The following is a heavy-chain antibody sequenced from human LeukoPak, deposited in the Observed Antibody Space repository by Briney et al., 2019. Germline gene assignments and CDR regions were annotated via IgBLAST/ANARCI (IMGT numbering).Heavy chain of an antibody. CDR3: ARDRSGWYYFDY. CDR1: GFTFSSYG. J-gene: IGHJ4*02. Sequence: GGSLRLSCAASGFTFSSYGMHWVRQAPGKGLEWVAVIRYDGSNKYYADSVKGRFTISRDNSKNTLYLQMNSLRAEDTAVYYCARDRSGWYYFDYWGQGTQVTVSS. V-gene: IGHV3-33*01. CDR2: IRYDGSNK. D-gene: IGHD6-19*01.